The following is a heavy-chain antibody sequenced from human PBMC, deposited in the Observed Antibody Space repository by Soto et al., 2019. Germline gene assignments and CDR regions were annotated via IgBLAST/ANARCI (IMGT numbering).Heavy chain of an antibody. D-gene: IGHD3-22*01. CDR3: ARGDYYDSSGPFSDAFDI. CDR2: INGDGSFT. Sequence: GGSLRLSCAASAFTFKNHWMHWVRQVPGKGPVWVSRINGDGSFTSYADAVKGRFTISRDNAKNTLSLQMNSLRAEDTAVYYCARGDYYDSSGPFSDAFDIWGQGTMVTVSS. CDR1: AFTFKNHW. V-gene: IGHV3-74*01. J-gene: IGHJ3*02.